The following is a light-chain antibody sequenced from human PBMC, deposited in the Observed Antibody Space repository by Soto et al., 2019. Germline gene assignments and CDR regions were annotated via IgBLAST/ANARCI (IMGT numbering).Light chain of an antibody. CDR3: QQSSSPPPIT. J-gene: IGKJ5*01. Sequence: DIQLTQSPSSLSASLGDSVSISCRASQNIDNHLHWYRQKSGKAPEVLISAASNLRDGGSSRFSGSGYGTEYALTINNLQPEDFATSYCQQSSSPPPITFGQGTRLDI. V-gene: IGKV1-39*01. CDR1: QNIDNH. CDR2: AAS.